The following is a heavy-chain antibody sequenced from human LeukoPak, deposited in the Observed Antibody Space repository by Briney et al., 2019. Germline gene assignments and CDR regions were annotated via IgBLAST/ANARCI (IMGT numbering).Heavy chain of an antibody. Sequence: GGSLRLSCTASGFTFGDYTMSWVRQAPVKGLEWVGFIRRKADGGTAEYAAPVKGRVTISRDDSKSIAYLHMNSLKTEDTAVYYCTRDPVVGDWGQGTLVTVSS. CDR1: GFTFGDYT. V-gene: IGHV3-49*04. J-gene: IGHJ4*02. D-gene: IGHD2-15*01. CDR3: TRDPVVGD. CDR2: IRRKADGGTA.